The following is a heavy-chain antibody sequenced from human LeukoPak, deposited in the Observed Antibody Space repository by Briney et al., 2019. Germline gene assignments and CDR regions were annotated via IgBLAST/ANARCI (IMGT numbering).Heavy chain of an antibody. V-gene: IGHV3-30-3*01. CDR2: ISYYGSST. CDR1: GFTFSSYA. Sequence: GGSLRLSCAASGFTFSSYAMHWVRQAPGKGLERVAVISYYGSSTIYADSLEGRFIISRDNSKNTLYLQMNSLRAEDTAVYYCARGKEGRNSYIDSWGQGTPATVST. D-gene: IGHD1-26*01. J-gene: IGHJ5*01. CDR3: ARGKEGRNSYIDS.